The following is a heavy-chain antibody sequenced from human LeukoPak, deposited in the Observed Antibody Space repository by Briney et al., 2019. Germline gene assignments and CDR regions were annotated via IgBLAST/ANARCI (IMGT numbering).Heavy chain of an antibody. V-gene: IGHV1-69*13. D-gene: IGHD3-3*01. J-gene: IGHJ4*02. CDR2: IIPIFGTA. Sequence: SVTVSCKASGYTFTSYAMNWVRQAPGQGLEWMGGIIPIFGTANYAKKFQGRVTITADESTSTAYMELSSLRSEDTAVYYCARESFGVVITGFDYWGQGTLVTVSS. CDR1: GYTFTSYA. CDR3: ARESFGVVITGFDY.